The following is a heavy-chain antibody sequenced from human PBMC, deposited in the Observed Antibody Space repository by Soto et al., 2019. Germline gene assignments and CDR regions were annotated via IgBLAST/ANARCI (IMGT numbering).Heavy chain of an antibody. V-gene: IGHV5-10-1*01. CDR2: LDPTDSYT. Sequence: GPPRNISCKGSGYSFTSYWNSWVRQMPGKGLEWVWRLDPTDSYTNYSPSFQGHVTTSADKSISTAYLQWSSLKASDTATYYCARRSYRVGRYYYYGMDVSGQGATV. D-gene: IGHD1-26*01. CDR3: ARRSYRVGRYYYYGMDV. J-gene: IGHJ6*02. CDR1: GYSFTSYW.